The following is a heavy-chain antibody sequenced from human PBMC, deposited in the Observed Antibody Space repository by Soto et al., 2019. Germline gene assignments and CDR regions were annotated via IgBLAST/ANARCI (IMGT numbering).Heavy chain of an antibody. J-gene: IGHJ4*02. V-gene: IGHV4-30-2*01. CDR3: ARRYGDYFDY. D-gene: IGHD4-17*01. CDR1: GGSISSGGYS. Sequence: PSETLSLTCAVSGGSISSGGYSWSWIRQPPGKGLEGIGYIYHSGSINYNPSLKSRVTISVDTSKNQFSLKLSSVTAADTAVYYCARRYGDYFDYWGQGTLVTVSS. CDR2: IYHSGSI.